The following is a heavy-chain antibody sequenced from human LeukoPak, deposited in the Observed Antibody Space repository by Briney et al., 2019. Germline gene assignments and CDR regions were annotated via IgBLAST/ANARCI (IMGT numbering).Heavy chain of an antibody. CDR2: VSSGSGYI. J-gene: IGHJ2*01. D-gene: IGHD3-9*01. V-gene: IGHV3-21*01. Sequence: GGSLRLSCAASGFTFSSYSMNWVRQAPGKGLEWVSSVSSGSGYIYYADSLKGRFTISRDNAKNSLYLQMTSLRAEDTAVYYCAGSDTTGYTPRESDYWYFDLWGRGTLVTVSS. CDR3: AGSDTTGYTPRESDYWYFDL. CDR1: GFTFSSYS.